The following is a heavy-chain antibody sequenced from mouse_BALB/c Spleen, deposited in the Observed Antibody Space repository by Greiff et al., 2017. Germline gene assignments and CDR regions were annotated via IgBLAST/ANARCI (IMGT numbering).Heavy chain of an antibody. V-gene: IGHV8-12*01. CDR1: GFSLSTSGMG. Sequence: QVTLKVSGPGILQPSQTLSLTCSFSGFSLSTSGMGVSWIRQPSGKGLEWLAHIYWDDDKRYNPSLKSRLTISKDTSRNQVFLKITSVDTADTATYYCARRGSYAMDYWGQGTSVTVSS. CDR3: ARRGSYAMDY. CDR2: IYWDDDK. J-gene: IGHJ4*01.